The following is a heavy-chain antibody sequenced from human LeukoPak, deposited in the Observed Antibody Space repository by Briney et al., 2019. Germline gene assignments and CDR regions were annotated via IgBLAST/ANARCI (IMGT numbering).Heavy chain of an antibody. D-gene: IGHD3-22*01. CDR2: INPSSGST. CDR3: AKDSYYYDSSDYYSPYYFDY. V-gene: IGHV1-46*01. J-gene: IGHJ4*02. Sequence: ASVKVSCKASGYTFTSYYMHWARQAPGQGLEWMGIINPSSGSTSYAQNFQGRVTITADKSTTTAYMELSSLRSEDTAVYYCAKDSYYYDSSDYYSPYYFDYWGQGTLVTVSS. CDR1: GYTFTSYY.